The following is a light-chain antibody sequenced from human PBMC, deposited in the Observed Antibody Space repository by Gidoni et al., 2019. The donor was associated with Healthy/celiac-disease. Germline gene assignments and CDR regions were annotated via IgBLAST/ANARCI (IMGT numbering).Light chain of an antibody. CDR2: GAS. J-gene: IGKJ2*01. CDR1: QSVSSSY. V-gene: IGKV3-20*01. CDR3: QQYGSSYT. Sequence: EIVLTQSPGTLSLSPGERATLSCRASQSVSSSYLAWYQQKPGQAPRLLIYGASSRATGIPDRFSGSGSGKDFTITISRLEPEDFAVYYCQQYGSSYTFGQGTKLEIK.